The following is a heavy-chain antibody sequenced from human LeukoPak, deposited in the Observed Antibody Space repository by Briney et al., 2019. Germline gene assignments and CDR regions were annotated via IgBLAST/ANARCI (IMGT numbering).Heavy chain of an antibody. D-gene: IGHD3-10*02. J-gene: IGHJ6*04. Sequence: GGSLRLSCAASGFTCSSYSMNWVRQAPGKGLEWVSYISSSGSTIYYADSVKGRFTISRDNAKNSLYLQMNSLRAEDTAVYYCAELGITMIGGVWGKGTTVTISS. CDR3: AELGITMIGGV. CDR1: GFTCSSYS. CDR2: ISSSGSTI. V-gene: IGHV3-48*04.